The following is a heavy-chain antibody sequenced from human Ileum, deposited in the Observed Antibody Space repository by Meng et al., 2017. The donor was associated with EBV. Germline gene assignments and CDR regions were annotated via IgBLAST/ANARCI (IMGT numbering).Heavy chain of an antibody. CDR1: GGSFTNYS. CDR3: ARYGRCSGNSFYCFDP. Sequence: VQVPQWGGGLLKPSETLSLTCAVYGGSFTNYSWTWIRQPPGKGLEWIGEIDHSGSTKYNPSLKGRVTISLDTSNNQFSLKLNSVTAADTALYYCARYGRCSGNSFYCFDPWGQGSLVTVSS. V-gene: IGHV4-34*01. CDR2: IDHSGST. D-gene: IGHD4-23*01. J-gene: IGHJ5*02.